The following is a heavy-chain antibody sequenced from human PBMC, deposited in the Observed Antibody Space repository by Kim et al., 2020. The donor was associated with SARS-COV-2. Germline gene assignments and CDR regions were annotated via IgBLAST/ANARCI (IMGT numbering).Heavy chain of an antibody. CDR3: VWDWNPGSDC. Sequence: GGSLRLSCETSGFIFSTYWMNWVRQAPGKGLEWVANINQDGRVTYYVDSGKGRFTISRDNAKKSLYLQMNSLRAEDTALYYCVWDWNPGSDCWGQGTLVTVSS. D-gene: IGHD1-1*01. V-gene: IGHV3-7*01. CDR1: GFIFSTYW. J-gene: IGHJ4*02. CDR2: INQDGRVT.